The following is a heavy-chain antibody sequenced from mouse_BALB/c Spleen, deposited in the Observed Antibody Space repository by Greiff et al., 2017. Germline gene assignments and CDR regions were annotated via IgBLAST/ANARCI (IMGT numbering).Heavy chain of an antibody. Sequence: EVKVVESGGGLVKLGGSLKLSCAASGFTFSSYYMSWVRQTPEKRLELVAAINSNGGSTYYPDTVKGRFTISRDNAKNTLYLQMSSLKSEDTALYYCARQMGTEGPWFAYWGQGTLVTVSA. D-gene: IGHD3-3*01. CDR1: GFTFSSYY. V-gene: IGHV5-6-2*01. J-gene: IGHJ3*01. CDR2: INSNGGST. CDR3: ARQMGTEGPWFAY.